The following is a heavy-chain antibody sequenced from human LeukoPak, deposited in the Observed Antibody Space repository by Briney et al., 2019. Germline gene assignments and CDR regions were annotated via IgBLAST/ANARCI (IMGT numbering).Heavy chain of an antibody. CDR2: IKEDGSRE. CDR1: AFAFSRNW. V-gene: IGHV3-7*01. J-gene: IGHJ4*02. Sequence: GGTLRLSCAASAFAFSRNWMSWVRQAPGKGPEWVASIKEDGSRENYVASLKGRFTISRDNSKNSLFLQMNSLRAEDTAVYYCARGPHWGQGTLVTVSS. CDR3: ARGPH.